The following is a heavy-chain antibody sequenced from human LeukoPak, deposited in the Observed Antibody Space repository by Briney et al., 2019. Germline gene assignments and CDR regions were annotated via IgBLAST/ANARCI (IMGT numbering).Heavy chain of an antibody. V-gene: IGHV3-21*01. CDR2: MSSSSSYI. D-gene: IGHD2-2*02. CDR3: ARTSVPAAISHYYFDY. Sequence: GGSLRLSCAASGFTFSSYSMNWVRQAPGKGLEWVSFMSSSSSYIYYADSVKGRFTISRDNAKSSLFLQMNSLRADDTAVYYCARTSVPAAISHYYFDYWGQGTLVTVSS. CDR1: GFTFSSYS. J-gene: IGHJ4*02.